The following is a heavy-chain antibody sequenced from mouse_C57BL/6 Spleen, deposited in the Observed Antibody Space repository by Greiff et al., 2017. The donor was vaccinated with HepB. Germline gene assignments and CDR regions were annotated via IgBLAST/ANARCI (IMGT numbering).Heavy chain of an antibody. CDR2: IDPSDSYT. J-gene: IGHJ4*01. CDR1: GYTFTSYW. Sequence: QVQLQQPGAELVKPGASVKLSCKASGYTFTSYWMQWVKQRPGQGLEWIGEIDPSDSYTNYNQKFKGKATLTVDTSSSTAYMQLSSLTSEDSAVYYCARGAYSSSYDAMDYWGQGTSVTVSS. CDR3: ARGAYSSSYDAMDY. V-gene: IGHV1-50*01. D-gene: IGHD1-1*01.